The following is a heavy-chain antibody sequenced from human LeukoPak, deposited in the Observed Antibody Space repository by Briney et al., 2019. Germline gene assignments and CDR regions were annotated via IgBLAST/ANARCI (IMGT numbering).Heavy chain of an antibody. D-gene: IGHD2-15*01. V-gene: IGHV3-30*02. CDR3: AKDYCSGSTCYFDY. J-gene: IGHJ4*02. CDR1: GFTFSSYG. CDR2: IRYDGSNK. Sequence: PGGSLRLSCAASGFTFSSYGMHWVRQAPGKGLEWVAFIRYDGSNKYYADSVKGRFTISRDNSKNTLYLQMNSLRAEDTAVYYCAKDYCSGSTCYFDYWGQGTLVTVSS.